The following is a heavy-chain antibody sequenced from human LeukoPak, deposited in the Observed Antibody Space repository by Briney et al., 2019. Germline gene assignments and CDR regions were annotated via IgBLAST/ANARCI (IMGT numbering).Heavy chain of an antibody. CDR1: GGSFSGYY. V-gene: IGHV4-34*01. Sequence: SETLSLTCAVYGGSFSGYYWSWIRQPPGKGLEWIGEINHSGSTNCNPSLKSRVTISVDTSKNQFSLKLSSVTAADTAVYYCARGRSSRNRPRLDYWGQGTLVTVSS. J-gene: IGHJ4*02. CDR2: INHSGST. CDR3: ARGRSSRNRPRLDY. D-gene: IGHD1-14*01.